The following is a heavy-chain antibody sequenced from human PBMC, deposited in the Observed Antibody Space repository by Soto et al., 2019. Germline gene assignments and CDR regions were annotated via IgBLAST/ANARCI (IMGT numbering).Heavy chain of an antibody. V-gene: IGHV1-69*01. J-gene: IGHJ4*02. CDR1: GGTFSSYA. CDR3: ARENRPRQYAFWSGSALQFDC. D-gene: IGHD3-3*01. CDR2: IIPSFGTA. Sequence: QVQLVQSGAEVKKPGSAVKVSCKAAGGTFSSYAISWVRQAPGQGLQWMGGIIPSFGTANYAQKFQGRVAITADEPRSTAYVELSRLSSEDTAVYDCARENRPRQYAFWSGSALQFDCWGRGSLVTV.